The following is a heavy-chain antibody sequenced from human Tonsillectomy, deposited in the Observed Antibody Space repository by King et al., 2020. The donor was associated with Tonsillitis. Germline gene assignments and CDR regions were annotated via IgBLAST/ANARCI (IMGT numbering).Heavy chain of an antibody. V-gene: IGHV3-23*04. CDR3: AKGGRYCSSTSCYTGWYLDL. Sequence: VQLVESGGGLVQPGGSLRLSCAASGFTFSSYAMTWVRQAPGKGLEWVSAIRGRGGSTYYADSVKGRFTISRDNSKNTLYLQMNSLRAEDTALYYCAKGGRYCSSTSCYTGWYLDLWGRGTLVTVSS. J-gene: IGHJ2*01. CDR1: GFTFSSYA. CDR2: IRGRGGST. D-gene: IGHD2-2*02.